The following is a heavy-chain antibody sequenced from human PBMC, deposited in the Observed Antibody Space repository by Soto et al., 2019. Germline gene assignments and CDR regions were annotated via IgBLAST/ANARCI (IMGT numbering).Heavy chain of an antibody. D-gene: IGHD3-10*01. CDR3: ARRARITLVRGEVYYFDY. CDR2: IIPIFGTA. V-gene: IGHV1-69*06. Sequence: QVQLVQSGAEVKKPGSSVKVSCKASGGTFSSYAISWVRQAPGQGLEWMGGIIPIFGTANYAQKVQGRGTITADKSTSTAYMELSSLRSEDTAVYYCARRARITLVRGEVYYFDYWGQGTLVTVSS. CDR1: GGTFSSYA. J-gene: IGHJ4*02.